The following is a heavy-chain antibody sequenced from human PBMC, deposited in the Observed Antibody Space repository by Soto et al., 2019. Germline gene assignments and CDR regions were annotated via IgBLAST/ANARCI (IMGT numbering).Heavy chain of an antibody. V-gene: IGHV4-34*01. CDR3: ARGPRYSYGPTRSCDD. Sequence: SEPLSLTCAVYGGSFSGYYWSWIRQPPGKVLEWIGEINHSGSTNYNPSLKSRVTISVDTSKKQFSLKLSSVTAADTAVYYCARGPRYSYGPTRSCDDWGQGTRVKVS. CDR1: GGSFSGYY. J-gene: IGHJ4*02. D-gene: IGHD5-18*01. CDR2: INHSGST.